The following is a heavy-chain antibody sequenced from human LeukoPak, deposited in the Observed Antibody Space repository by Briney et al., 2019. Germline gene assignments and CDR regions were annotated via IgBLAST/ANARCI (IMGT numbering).Heavy chain of an antibody. CDR3: ARDQGLTAQPPYGLDV. D-gene: IGHD5-18*01. CDR1: GGTFSSSA. J-gene: IGHJ6*02. V-gene: IGHV1-69*04. CDR2: IIPALNIT. Sequence: SVKVSCKTSGGTFSSSAITWVRQAPGQGLEWMGRIIPALNITSYAQKFQGRVTITADTSTSTAYMELSSLRSEETAVYYCARDQGLTAQPPYGLDVWGQGTTVTVSS.